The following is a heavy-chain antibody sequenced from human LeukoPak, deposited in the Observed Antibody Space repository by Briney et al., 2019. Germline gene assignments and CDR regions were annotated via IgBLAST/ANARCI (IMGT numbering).Heavy chain of an antibody. CDR1: GFVFDEHG. D-gene: IGHD2-2*01. J-gene: IGHJ4*02. CDR2: INWSGKST. CDR3: ARDPITSPFYFDY. Sequence: GGSLRLSCTASGFVFDEHGMTWVRQVPGKGLEWVSGINWSGKSTSYGDPVRGRFTISRDNAKNSLSLQMDSLRAEDTALYYCARDPITSPFYFDYWGQGTLVTVSS. V-gene: IGHV3-20*04.